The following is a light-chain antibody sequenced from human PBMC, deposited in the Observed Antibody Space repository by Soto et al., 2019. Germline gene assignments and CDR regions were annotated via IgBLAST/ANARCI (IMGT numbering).Light chain of an antibody. J-gene: IGKJ1*01. V-gene: IGKV3-15*01. Sequence: IVLTQSPSTLSSFTGDRVTLSCRASQYINTRLAWYQHRPGQAPRLLIYGASSRATGIPTRFSGSGSGTDFTLTISSLQSEDFAVYYCQQYNKWPPRTFGPGTKV. CDR2: GAS. CDR3: QQYNKWPPRT. CDR1: QYINTR.